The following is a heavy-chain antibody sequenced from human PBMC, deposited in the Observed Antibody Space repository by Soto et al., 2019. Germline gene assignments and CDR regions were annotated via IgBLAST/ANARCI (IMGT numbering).Heavy chain of an antibody. Sequence: GGSLRLSCAASGFTFSSYDMHWVRQATGKGLEWVSAIGTAGDTYYPGSVKGRFTISRENAKNSLYLQMNSLRAEDTAVYYCARGNVLRYFDSPYGFDPWGQGTLVTVSS. CDR2: IGTAGDT. D-gene: IGHD3-9*01. J-gene: IGHJ5*02. V-gene: IGHV3-13*01. CDR1: GFTFSSYD. CDR3: ARGNVLRYFDSPYGFDP.